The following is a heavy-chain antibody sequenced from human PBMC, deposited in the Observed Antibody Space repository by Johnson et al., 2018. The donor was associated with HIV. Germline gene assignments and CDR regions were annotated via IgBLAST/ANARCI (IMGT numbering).Heavy chain of an antibody. J-gene: IGHJ3*02. CDR1: GFTFSDYY. CDR3: ARRSDYFSHDALDI. D-gene: IGHD3-22*01. CDR2: INWNGGST. V-gene: IGHV3-66*02. Sequence: VQLVESGGGLVKPGGSLRLSCAASGFTFSDYYMSWIRQAPGKGLEWVSGINWNGGSTGYADSVKGRFTISRDNSKNTLYLQMNSLRAEDTAVYYCARRSDYFSHDALDIWGQGTMVTVSS.